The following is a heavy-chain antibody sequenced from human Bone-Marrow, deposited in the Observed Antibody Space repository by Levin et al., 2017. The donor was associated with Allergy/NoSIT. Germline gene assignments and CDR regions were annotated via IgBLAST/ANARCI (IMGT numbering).Heavy chain of an antibody. J-gene: IGHJ4*02. CDR3: STGVSRPARGI. Sequence: GGSLRLSCAASGFTFTDAWMSWVRQAPGKGLEWVGRMKSHTDGGTTHYTAPVNGRFIISRDDSKNTLYLQMNGLETEDTAVYYCSTGVSRPARGIWGQGTLVTVSS. V-gene: IGHV3-15*01. D-gene: IGHD6-6*01. CDR2: MKSHTDGGTT. CDR1: GFTFTDAW.